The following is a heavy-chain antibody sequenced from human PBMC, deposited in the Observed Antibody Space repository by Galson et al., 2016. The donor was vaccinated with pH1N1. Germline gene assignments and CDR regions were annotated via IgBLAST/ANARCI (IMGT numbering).Heavy chain of an antibody. D-gene: IGHD5-18*01. Sequence: ETLSLTCSVSGVSISGYYWGWIRQSPGKGLDYVGYIYYNGHTNYSPSLKSRVTMSLDMSKNQFSLKLTSVTAADTAVYFCARSGSRYGSDAFDMWGQGTTVTVS. CDR2: IYYNGHT. V-gene: IGHV4-59*01. J-gene: IGHJ3*02. CDR3: ARSGSRYGSDAFDM. CDR1: GVSISGYY.